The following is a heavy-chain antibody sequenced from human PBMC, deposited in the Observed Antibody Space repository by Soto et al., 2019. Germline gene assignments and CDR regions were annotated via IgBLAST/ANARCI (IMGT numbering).Heavy chain of an antibody. Sequence: ETLSLTCTVSGGSISSYYWSWIRQPPGKGLEWIGYIYYSASTNYSPSLKSRVTISVDTSKNQFSLNLSSVTAADTAVYYCARHLPYCGGDCYSLDYWGQGTLVTVSS. V-gene: IGHV4-59*08. CDR2: IYYSAST. D-gene: IGHD2-21*02. CDR3: ARHLPYCGGDCYSLDY. J-gene: IGHJ4*02. CDR1: GGSISSYY.